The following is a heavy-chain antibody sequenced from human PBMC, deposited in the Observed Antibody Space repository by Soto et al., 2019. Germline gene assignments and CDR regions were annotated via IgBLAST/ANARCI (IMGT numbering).Heavy chain of an antibody. CDR1: GFTFSSYA. CDR3: AKTANGWFSAFAI. CDR2: ISGSGGTT. Sequence: EVQLLESGGGLVQPGGSLRLSCAASGFTFSSYAMSWVRQAPGKGLEWVSAISGSGGTTYYADSVKGRFTFSRDNSKNPLYLQMHSLRAEDPAVYYCAKTANGWFSAFAIWGQGKMATVSS. V-gene: IGHV3-23*01. D-gene: IGHD6-19*01. J-gene: IGHJ3*02.